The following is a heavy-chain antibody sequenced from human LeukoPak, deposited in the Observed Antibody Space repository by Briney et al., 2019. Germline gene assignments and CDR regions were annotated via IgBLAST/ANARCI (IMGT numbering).Heavy chain of an antibody. CDR3: ARGPVTLDY. V-gene: IGHV1-3*01. J-gene: IGHJ4*02. Sequence: ASVTVSRKDCGYSFTSYAMHWVRQAPAQGLEWMGTINAGNGNAKYSQKFQGRITITRDTSASTAYMEMTSLRSEDTAVYYCARGPVTLDYWGQGTLVTVSS. CDR1: GYSFTSYA. D-gene: IGHD4-17*01. CDR2: INAGNGNA.